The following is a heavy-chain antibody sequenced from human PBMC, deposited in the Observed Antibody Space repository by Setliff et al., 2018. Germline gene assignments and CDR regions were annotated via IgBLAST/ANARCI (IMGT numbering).Heavy chain of an antibody. V-gene: IGHV3-23*01. CDR1: EFTFSRYF. CDR2: ISGSGCDT. D-gene: IGHD3-22*01. Sequence: GGSLRLSCVASEFTFSRYFMPWVRQAPGKGLEWIAGISGSGCDTDSADSMKGRFTISRDNSKNTLYLQMNSLKPEDTAIYYCAKDLGVRGYPTRFDYWGQGTLVTVSS. J-gene: IGHJ4*02. CDR3: AKDLGVRGYPTRFDY.